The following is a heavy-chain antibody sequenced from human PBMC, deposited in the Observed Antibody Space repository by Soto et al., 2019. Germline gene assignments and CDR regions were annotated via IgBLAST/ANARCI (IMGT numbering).Heavy chain of an antibody. V-gene: IGHV1-46*01. J-gene: IGHJ5*02. Sequence: ASVKVSCKASGYTFTSYYMHWVRQAPGQGLEWMGIINPSGGSTSYAQKFQGRVTMTRDTSTSTVYMELSSLRSEDTAVYCCARDLSGSYPRRDWFDPWGQGTLVTVSS. CDR2: INPSGGST. CDR3: ARDLSGSYPRRDWFDP. CDR1: GYTFTSYY. D-gene: IGHD1-26*01.